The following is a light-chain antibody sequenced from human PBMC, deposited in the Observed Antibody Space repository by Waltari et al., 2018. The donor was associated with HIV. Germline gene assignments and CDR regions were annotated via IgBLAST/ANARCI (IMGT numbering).Light chain of an antibody. V-gene: IGLV2-8*01. Sequence: QSALTQPPSASGSPGQSVTISCTGTSSDVGGYNYVSWYQQHPGKAPKLMIYEVSSRPSGVPEPFPGSKSGNTASLTVSGLQAEDEADYYCSSYAGSNNVVFGGGTKLTVL. J-gene: IGLJ2*01. CDR1: SSDVGGYNY. CDR2: EVS. CDR3: SSYAGSNNVV.